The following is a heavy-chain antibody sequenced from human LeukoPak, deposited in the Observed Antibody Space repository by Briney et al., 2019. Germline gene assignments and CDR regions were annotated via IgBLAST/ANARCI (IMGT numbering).Heavy chain of an antibody. J-gene: IGHJ4*02. CDR2: ISYDGSNK. CDR1: GFTSSSYG. CDR3: AKGRVAAAGIYGGSLYYFDY. Sequence: GGSLRLSCAASGFTSSSYGMHWVRQAPGKGLEWVAVISYDGSNKYYADSVKGRFTISRDNSKNTLYLQMNSLRAEDTAVYYCAKGRVAAAGIYGGSLYYFDYWGQGTLVTVSS. V-gene: IGHV3-30*18. D-gene: IGHD6-13*01.